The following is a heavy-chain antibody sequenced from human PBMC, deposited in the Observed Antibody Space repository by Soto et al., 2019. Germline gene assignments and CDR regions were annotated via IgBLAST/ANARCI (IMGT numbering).Heavy chain of an antibody. D-gene: IGHD1-20*01. CDR2: TYYSGST. CDR3: ARDRAKWKDYYYYGMDV. Sequence: QVQLQESGPGLVKPSQTLSLTCTVSGGSISSGDDFWTWIRQPPGKGLEWIGYTYYSGSTYYNPALKSRLTISVDTSKNQFSLKLSSVTAADTAVYYCARDRAKWKDYYYYGMDVWGQGTTVTVSS. J-gene: IGHJ6*02. V-gene: IGHV4-30-4*01. CDR1: GGSISSGDDF.